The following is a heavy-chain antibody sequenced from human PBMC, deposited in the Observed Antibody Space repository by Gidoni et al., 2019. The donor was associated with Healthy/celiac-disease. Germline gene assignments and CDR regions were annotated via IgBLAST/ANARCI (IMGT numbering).Heavy chain of an antibody. J-gene: IGHJ6*02. CDR2: IIPIFGTA. CDR1: GGTFSSYA. CDR3: ARIEVRGVYYYYYGMDV. V-gene: IGHV1-69*01. D-gene: IGHD3-10*01. Sequence: QVQLVQSGAEVKKPGSSVKVSCKASGGTFSSYAISWVRQAPGQGLEWMGGIIPIFGTANYAQKFQGRVTITADETTSTAYMELSSLGAEDTAVYYCARIEVRGVYYYYYGMDVWGQGTTVTVSS.